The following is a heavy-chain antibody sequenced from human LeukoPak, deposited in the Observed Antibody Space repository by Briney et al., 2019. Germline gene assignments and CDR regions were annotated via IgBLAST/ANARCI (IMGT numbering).Heavy chain of an antibody. D-gene: IGHD3-16*01. Sequence: GGSLRLSCAASGFTFSSYAMSWVRQAPGKGLEWVSAISGSGGSTYYADSVKGRFTISRDNSKNTLYLQMNSLRAEDTAVYYCAGMIYYYYGMDVWGQGTTATVSS. CDR3: AGMIYYYYGMDV. V-gene: IGHV3-23*01. J-gene: IGHJ6*02. CDR1: GFTFSSYA. CDR2: ISGSGGST.